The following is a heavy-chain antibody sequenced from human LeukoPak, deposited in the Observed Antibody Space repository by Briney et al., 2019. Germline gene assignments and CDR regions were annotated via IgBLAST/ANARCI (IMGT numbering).Heavy chain of an antibody. D-gene: IGHD3-10*02. CDR2: ISGSGGST. V-gene: IGHV3-23*01. J-gene: IGHJ4*02. Sequence: QAGGSLRLSCAASGFTFSSYGMSWVRQAPGKGLEWVSAISGSGGSTYYADSVKGRFTISRDNSKNTLYLQMNSLRAEDTAVYYCAKDGLVFGGISGDDYWGQGTLVTVSS. CDR1: GFTFSSYG. CDR3: AKDGLVFGGISGDDY.